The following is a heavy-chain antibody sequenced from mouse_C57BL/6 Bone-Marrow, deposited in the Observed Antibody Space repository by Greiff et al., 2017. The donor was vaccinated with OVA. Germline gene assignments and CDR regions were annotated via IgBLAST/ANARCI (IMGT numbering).Heavy chain of an antibody. V-gene: IGHV1-80*01. Sequence: VMLVESGAELVKPGASVKISCKASGYAFSHYWMNWVKQRPGKGLEWIGQIYPGDGDINYNGKFKGKATLTADKSASTAYMQFSSLTSEDSAVYFCARVAYWGQGTTLTVSS. J-gene: IGHJ2*01. CDR3: ARVAY. CDR2: IYPGDGDI. CDR1: GYAFSHYW.